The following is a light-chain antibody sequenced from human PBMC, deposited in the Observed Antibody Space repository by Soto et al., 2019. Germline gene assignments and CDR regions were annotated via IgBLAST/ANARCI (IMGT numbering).Light chain of an antibody. CDR3: QSYDSSLSGLWV. V-gene: IGLV1-40*01. Sequence: QLVLTQPPSVSGAPGQRVTISCTGTSSNIGAGYDVYWYQQLPGTAPKLLIYGNSNRPSGVPDRFSGSKSGTSASLAITGLQAEDEADYYCQSYDSSLSGLWVFGGGTKLTVL. J-gene: IGLJ3*02. CDR1: SSNIGAGYD. CDR2: GNS.